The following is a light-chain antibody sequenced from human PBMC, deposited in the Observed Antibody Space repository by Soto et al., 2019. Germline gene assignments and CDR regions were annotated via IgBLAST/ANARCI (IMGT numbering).Light chain of an antibody. CDR1: HGLGTN. Sequence: EVVTTQSPATLSVSPGERATLSCRASHGLGTNLALYQQKPGPAPTLLIYAASTRASGVPGRFSGSGSGTELTLTISSLQSEDFAVYYCQQYNHWTLTFGGGTKVDIK. J-gene: IGKJ4*01. CDR3: QQYNHWTLT. V-gene: IGKV3-15*01. CDR2: AAS.